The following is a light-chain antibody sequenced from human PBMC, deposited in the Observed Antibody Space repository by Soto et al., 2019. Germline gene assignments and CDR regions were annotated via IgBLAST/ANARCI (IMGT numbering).Light chain of an antibody. CDR3: GTWDSSLSAYV. CDR2: DND. Sequence: QSVLTQPPSVSAAPGQKVTISCSGSSSNIGNNYVSWYQQLPGTAPKLLIYDNDKRPSGIPDRFSGSKSGTSATVGITGLQTGDEADYYCGTWDSSLSAYVFGTGTKVTDL. CDR1: SSNIGNNY. J-gene: IGLJ1*01. V-gene: IGLV1-51*01.